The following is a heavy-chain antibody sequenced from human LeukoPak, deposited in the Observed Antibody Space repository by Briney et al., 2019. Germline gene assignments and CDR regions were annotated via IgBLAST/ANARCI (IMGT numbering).Heavy chain of an antibody. J-gene: IGHJ6*03. V-gene: IGHV3-9*01. D-gene: IGHD3-10*01. CDR2: ISWNSGSI. CDR3: ARFAAGGSYYYYMDV. CDR1: GFTFDDYA. Sequence: GGSLRLSCAASGFTFDDYAMHWVRQAPGKGLEWVSGISWNSGSIGYAGSVRGRFTISRDNAKNSLYLQMNSLRADDTAVYYCARFAAGGSYYYYMDVWGKGTTVTVSS.